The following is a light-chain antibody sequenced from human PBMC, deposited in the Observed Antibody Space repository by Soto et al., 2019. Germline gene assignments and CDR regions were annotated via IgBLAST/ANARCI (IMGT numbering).Light chain of an antibody. V-gene: IGLV2-23*02. Sequence: QSVLTQPASVSGSPGQSITISCTGTSSDVGSYNLVSWYQQHPGKAHKLMIYEVSKRPSGVSNRFSGSKSGNTASLTISGFQAEDEADYYCCSYAGSSTFVFGTGTKVTVL. J-gene: IGLJ1*01. CDR1: SSDVGSYNL. CDR3: CSYAGSSTFV. CDR2: EVS.